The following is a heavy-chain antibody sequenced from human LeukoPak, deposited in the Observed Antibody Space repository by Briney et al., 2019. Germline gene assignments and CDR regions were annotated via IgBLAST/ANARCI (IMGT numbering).Heavy chain of an antibody. Sequence: GSLRLSCAASGFTFSDYYMSWIRQAPGKGLEWVSYISSSGSTIYYADSVKGRFTISRDNAKNSLYLQMNSLRAEDTAVYYCARDQKNRLYYYYYGMDVWGQGTTVTVSS. J-gene: IGHJ6*02. CDR3: ARDQKNRLYYYYYGMDV. D-gene: IGHD1-14*01. V-gene: IGHV3-11*01. CDR1: GFTFSDYY. CDR2: ISSSGSTI.